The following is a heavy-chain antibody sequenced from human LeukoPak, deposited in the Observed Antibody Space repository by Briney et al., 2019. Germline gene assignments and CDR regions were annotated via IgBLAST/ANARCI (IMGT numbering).Heavy chain of an antibody. D-gene: IGHD3-3*01. V-gene: IGHV3-23*01. J-gene: IGHJ4*02. CDR2: ISGSGGST. CDR3: AREIDFWSGSDTGFDY. Sequence: GGSLRLSWAASGVTFSSDAMRWVRQAPGKGLEWGSAISGSGGSTYYADSVKGRFTISRDNSKNTLYLQMNSLRAEDTAVYYCAREIDFWSGSDTGFDYWGQGILVTVSS. CDR1: GVTFSSDA.